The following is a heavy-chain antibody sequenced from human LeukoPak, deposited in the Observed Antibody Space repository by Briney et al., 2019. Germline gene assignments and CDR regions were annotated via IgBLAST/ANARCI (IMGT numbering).Heavy chain of an antibody. CDR2: ISGSGGST. CDR3: ATDLDCSSTSCDRDY. Sequence: SWAAPGFTLSSYAMSWVRQAPGKGLHIVSAISGSGGSTYYADSVKGRFTISRDNSKNTLYLQMNSLRAEDTAVYYCATDLDCSSTSCDRDYWGQRTLVTVSS. D-gene: IGHD2-2*02. V-gene: IGHV3-23*01. CDR1: GFTLSSYA. J-gene: IGHJ4*02.